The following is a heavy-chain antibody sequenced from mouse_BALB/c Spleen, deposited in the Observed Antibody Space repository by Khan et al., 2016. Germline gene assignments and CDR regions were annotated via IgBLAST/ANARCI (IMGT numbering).Heavy chain of an antibody. CDR1: GFSLTSYG. Sequence: VQLQESGPGLVQPSQSLSITCTVSGFSLTSYGVHWVRQSPGKGLEWLGVIWSGGSTDYNAAFISRLSISKDNSKSQVFFKMNRLQANDTAIYYCARNTYYRYAEDLFYAMDYWGQGTSVTVSS. D-gene: IGHD2-14*01. CDR3: ARNTYYRYAEDLFYAMDY. J-gene: IGHJ4*01. V-gene: IGHV2-2*02. CDR2: IWSGGST.